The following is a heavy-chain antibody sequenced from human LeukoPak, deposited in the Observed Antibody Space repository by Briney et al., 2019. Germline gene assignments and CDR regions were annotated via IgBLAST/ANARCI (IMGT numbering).Heavy chain of an antibody. Sequence: GGSLRLSCAASGFTLSNHWMIWVRQAPGKGLECVANIKQDGIEKYYLDSVKGRFTISRDNAKNSVYLQMNSLRVEDTAVYYCGRGAPLIAAAGLFDYWGQGTLVTVSS. CDR3: GRGAPLIAAAGLFDY. CDR1: GFTLSNHW. CDR2: IKQDGIEK. V-gene: IGHV3-7*01. D-gene: IGHD6-13*01. J-gene: IGHJ4*02.